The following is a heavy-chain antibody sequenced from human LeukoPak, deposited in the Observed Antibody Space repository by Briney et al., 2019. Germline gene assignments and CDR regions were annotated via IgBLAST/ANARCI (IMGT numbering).Heavy chain of an antibody. CDR3: AKDGVATQHALDI. D-gene: IGHD5-12*01. J-gene: IGHJ3*02. CDR1: GFNFRAYA. CDR2: ISGSGGTT. V-gene: IGHV3-23*01. Sequence: GGSVRLSCAASGFNFRAYAMTWVRQAPGKGLDWVSGISGSGGTTYYADSVGGRFTISRDNSKNTVYLQLNNLRAEDTAVYYCAKDGVATQHALDIWGHGTMVTVSS.